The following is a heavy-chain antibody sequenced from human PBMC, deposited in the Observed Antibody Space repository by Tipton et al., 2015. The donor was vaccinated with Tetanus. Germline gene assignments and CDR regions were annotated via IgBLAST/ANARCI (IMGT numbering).Heavy chain of an antibody. CDR3: ARQRVKANIAAAGYYYYTMDV. J-gene: IGHJ6*02. D-gene: IGHD6-13*01. CDR1: GYTFTXYX. Sequence: QSGAEVKKPGESLKISCKVSGYTFTXYXXXXVRQXPGKGLEWMGAIYPGDSDTRYSPSFQGQVTISADKSITTAYLQWRSLKASDTAMYYCARQRVKANIAAAGYYYYTMDVWGQGTTVTVSS. V-gene: IGHV5-51*01. CDR2: IYPGDSDT.